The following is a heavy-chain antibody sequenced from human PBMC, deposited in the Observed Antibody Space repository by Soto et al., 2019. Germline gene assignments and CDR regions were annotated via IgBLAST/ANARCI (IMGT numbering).Heavy chain of an antibody. V-gene: IGHV1-69*13. CDR1: AGTFRSYA. Sequence: SVKVSCKASAGTFRSYAISWVRQAPGQGLEWMGGIIPMFGTANYAQKFQGRVTIIADDSTTTAYLEMSSLRSEDTAIYYCARVEAVAGLYNYHGLDVWGQGTAVTVSS. CDR2: IIPMFGTA. CDR3: ARVEAVAGLYNYHGLDV. D-gene: IGHD6-19*01. J-gene: IGHJ6*02.